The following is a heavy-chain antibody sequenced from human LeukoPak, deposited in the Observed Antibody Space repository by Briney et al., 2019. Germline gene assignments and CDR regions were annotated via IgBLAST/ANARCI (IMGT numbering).Heavy chain of an antibody. D-gene: IGHD6-13*01. CDR3: ARGSSSWSLGLDY. CDR1: GYTFTSYD. V-gene: IGHV1-18*01. J-gene: IGHJ4*02. CDR2: ISTYGAKK. Sequence: ASVKVSCKASGYTFTSYDITWVRQAPGQGLEWMGWISTYGAKKNYAQKFQGRVTMTTDTSTSTVYMELRSLRSDDTAVYYCARGSSSWSLGLDYRGQGNLVTVSS.